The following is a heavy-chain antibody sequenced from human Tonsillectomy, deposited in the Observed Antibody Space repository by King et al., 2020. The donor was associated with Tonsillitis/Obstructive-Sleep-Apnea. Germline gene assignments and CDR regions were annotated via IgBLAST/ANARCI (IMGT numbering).Heavy chain of an antibody. CDR3: AHAPGGHWNVGWFDS. CDR1: GFSLSTSEVC. CDR2: MYCDDVK. Sequence: ITLKESVPTLLKPTQTLTLTCTFSGFSLSTSEVCVGCIRQPPGKALEWLALMYCDDVKRYSPSLKTRLTITNDTSKNQVVLTMTNMDPVDTATYYCAHAPGGHWNVGWFDSWGQGTLVTVSS. J-gene: IGHJ5*01. V-gene: IGHV2-5*02. D-gene: IGHD1-1*01.